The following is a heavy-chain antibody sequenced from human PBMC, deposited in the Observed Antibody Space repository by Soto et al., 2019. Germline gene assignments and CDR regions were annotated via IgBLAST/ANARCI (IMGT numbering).Heavy chain of an antibody. Sequence: SETLSLTCTVSGGSITNDDHYWGWIRQPPGKGLEWIGYIYYSGSTYDNPSLRSRVTISVGTSKNQFSLKLNSVTAADTAVYYCLRLIGNSWLDCWGKGSLVTVYS. CDR1: GGSITNDDHY. CDR2: IYYSGST. J-gene: IGHJ5*01. V-gene: IGHV4-30-4*01. CDR3: LRLIGNSWLDC. D-gene: IGHD2-8*01.